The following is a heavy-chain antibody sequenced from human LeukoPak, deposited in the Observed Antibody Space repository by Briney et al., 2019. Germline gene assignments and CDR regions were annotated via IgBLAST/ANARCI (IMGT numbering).Heavy chain of an antibody. V-gene: IGHV4-34*01. J-gene: IGHJ5*02. D-gene: IGHD3-22*01. CDR3: ASHPYYYDIDLQNWFDP. Sequence: SQTLSLTCAVYGGSFSGYYWSWIRQPPGKGLEWIGEINHSGSTNYNPSLKSRVTISVDTSKNQFSLKLSSVTAADTAVYYCASHPYYYDIDLQNWFDPWGQGTLVTVSS. CDR1: GGSFSGYY. CDR2: INHSGST.